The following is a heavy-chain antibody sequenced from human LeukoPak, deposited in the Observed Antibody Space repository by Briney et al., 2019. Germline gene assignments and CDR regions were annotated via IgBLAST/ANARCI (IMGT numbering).Heavy chain of an antibody. CDR2: FDPEDGET. D-gene: IGHD2-2*01. CDR3: ATYPDIVVVPAAKGGYYFDY. V-gene: IGHV1-24*01. CDR1: GYTLTELS. Sequence: ASVKVSCKVSGYTLTELSMHWVRQAPGKGLEWMGGFDPEDGETIYAQKFQGRVTMTEDTPTDTAYMELSSLRSEDTAVYYCATYPDIVVVPAAKGGYYFDYWGQGTLVTVSS. J-gene: IGHJ4*02.